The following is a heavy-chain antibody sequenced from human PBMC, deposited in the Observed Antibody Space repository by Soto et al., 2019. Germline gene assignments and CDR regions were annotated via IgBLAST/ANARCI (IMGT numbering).Heavy chain of an antibody. V-gene: IGHV3-53*01. CDR2: IYSGGST. D-gene: IGHD3-10*01. Sequence: PGGSLRLSCAASGFTVRSNYMSWVRQAPGKGLEWVSVIYSGGSTYYADSVKGRFTISRDNSKNTLYLQMNSQRAEDTAVYYCARQPLMVLGNYYYGMDVCGQGPTVTVS. CDR3: ARQPLMVLGNYYYGMDV. CDR1: GFTVRSNY. J-gene: IGHJ6*02.